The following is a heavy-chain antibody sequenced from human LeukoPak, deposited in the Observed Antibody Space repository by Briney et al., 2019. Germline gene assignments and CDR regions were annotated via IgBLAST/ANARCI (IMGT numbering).Heavy chain of an antibody. CDR3: ARVGGTNYYYYGMDV. Sequence: PSETLSLTCAVSGGSISGGGYSWSWIRQPPGKGLEWIGYIYDSGSTNYNPSLKSRVTISVDTSKNQFSLKLSSVTAADTAVYYCARVGGTNYYYYGMDVWGQGTTVTVSS. J-gene: IGHJ6*02. CDR1: GGSISGGGYS. V-gene: IGHV4-61*08. D-gene: IGHD2-2*01. CDR2: IYDSGST.